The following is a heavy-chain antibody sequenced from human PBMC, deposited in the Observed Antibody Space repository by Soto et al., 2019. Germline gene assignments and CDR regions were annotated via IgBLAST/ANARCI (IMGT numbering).Heavy chain of an antibody. D-gene: IGHD3-9*01. J-gene: IGHJ5*02. V-gene: IGHV4-31*03. CDR2: IYYIGST. CDR3: ARVDRVLRYLDP. Sequence: SETLSLTCTVSGGSISSGGYYWSWIRQHPGKGLEWIGYIYYIGSTYYNPSLKSRVTISVDTSKNQFSLKLSSVTAADTAVYYCARVDRVLRYLDPWGQGTLVTVSS. CDR1: GGSISSGGYY.